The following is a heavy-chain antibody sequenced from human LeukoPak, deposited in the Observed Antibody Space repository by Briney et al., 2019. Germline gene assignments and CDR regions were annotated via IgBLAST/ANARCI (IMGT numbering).Heavy chain of an antibody. CDR3: ARGYDSSGYYYGY. Sequence: GESLKISCRFTSYWIGWVRQMPGKGLEWMGIIYPGDSDTRYSPSFQGQVTISADKSISTAYLQWSSLKASDTAMYYCARGYDSSGYYYGYWGQGTLVTVSS. CDR2: IYPGDSDT. V-gene: IGHV5-51*01. J-gene: IGHJ4*02. CDR1: TSYW. D-gene: IGHD3-22*01.